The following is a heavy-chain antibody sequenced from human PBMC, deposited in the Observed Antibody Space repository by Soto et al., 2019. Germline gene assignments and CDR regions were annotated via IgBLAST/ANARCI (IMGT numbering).Heavy chain of an antibody. V-gene: IGHV5-10-1*01. J-gene: IGHJ4*02. Sequence: GESLKISCQGSGYSFTSYWNSWVRQMPGKGLEWMGRIDPSDSYTNYSPSFQGHVTISADKSISTAYLQWSSLKASDTAMYYCAKHLYYSSSSYFDYWGLGTLVTVSS. CDR1: GYSFTSYW. CDR3: AKHLYYSSSSYFDY. CDR2: IDPSDSYT. D-gene: IGHD6-6*01.